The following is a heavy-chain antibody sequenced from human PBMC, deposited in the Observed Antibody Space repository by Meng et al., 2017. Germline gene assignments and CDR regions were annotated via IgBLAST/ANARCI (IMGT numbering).Heavy chain of an antibody. D-gene: IGHD4-17*01. J-gene: IGHJ4*02. V-gene: IGHV2-5*02. CDR2: IYWDDDK. CDR1: GFSLSTSGVG. CDR3: AHPIYGDYRFDY. Sequence: SGPTLVKPTQTLTLTCTFSGFSLSTSGVGVGWIRQPPGKALEWLALIYWDDDKRYSPSLKSRLTITKDTSKNQVVLTMTNRDPVDTASYYCAHPIYGDYRFDYWGQGTLVTVSS.